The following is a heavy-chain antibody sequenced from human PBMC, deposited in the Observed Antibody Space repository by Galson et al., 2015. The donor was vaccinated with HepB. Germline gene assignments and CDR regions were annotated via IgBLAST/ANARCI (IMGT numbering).Heavy chain of an antibody. D-gene: IGHD2-2*01. CDR1: GFTVSSNY. CDR3: AREGDCSSTSCFDY. CDR2: ISRDSTTI. Sequence: SLRLSCAASGFTVSSNYMTWVRQAPGKGLEWVSYISRDSTTIYFADSVKGRFTISRDNAKKSQYLQMNSLRAEDTAVYYCAREGDCSSTSCFDYWGQGTLVTVSS. V-gene: IGHV3-48*01. J-gene: IGHJ4*02.